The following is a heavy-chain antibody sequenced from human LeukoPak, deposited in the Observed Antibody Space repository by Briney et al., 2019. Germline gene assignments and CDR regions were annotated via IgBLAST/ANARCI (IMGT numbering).Heavy chain of an antibody. J-gene: IGHJ5*02. CDR2: IRSDGSNK. CDR3: AKDLGYDTDQ. D-gene: IGHD3-22*01. Sequence: GGSLRLSCAASGFTFGSAWMTWVRQAPGKGLEWVAFIRSDGSNKYYSDSVKGRFTVSRDNSKNMVYLQMNSLRAEDTAMYYCAKDLGYDTDQWGQGTLVTVSS. CDR1: GFTFGSAW. V-gene: IGHV3-30*02.